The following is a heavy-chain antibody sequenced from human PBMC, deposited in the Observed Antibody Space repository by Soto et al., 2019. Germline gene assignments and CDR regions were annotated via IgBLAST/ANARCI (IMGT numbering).Heavy chain of an antibody. CDR2: INHSGST. CDR3: ARDRITIFGSYYYYMDV. J-gene: IGHJ6*03. CDR1: GGSFSGYY. V-gene: IGHV4-34*01. D-gene: IGHD3-3*01. Sequence: SETLSLTCAVYGGSFSGYYWSWIRQPPGKGLEWIGEINHSGSTNYNSSLKSRVTISVDTSKNQFSLKLSSVTAADTAVYYCARDRITIFGSYYYYMDVWGKGTTVTAP.